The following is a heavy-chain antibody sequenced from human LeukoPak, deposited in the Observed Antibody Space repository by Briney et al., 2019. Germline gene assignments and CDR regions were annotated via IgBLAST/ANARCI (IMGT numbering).Heavy chain of an antibody. CDR3: ARIEVATTNFDY. D-gene: IGHD5-12*01. Sequence: ASVKVSGNASGYTFTSYGISWVRQAPGQGLEWMGWISAYNGNTNYAQKLQGRVTMTTDTSTSTAYMELRSLRSDDTAVYYCARIEVATTNFDYWGQGTLVTVSS. CDR1: GYTFTSYG. V-gene: IGHV1-18*01. J-gene: IGHJ4*02. CDR2: ISAYNGNT.